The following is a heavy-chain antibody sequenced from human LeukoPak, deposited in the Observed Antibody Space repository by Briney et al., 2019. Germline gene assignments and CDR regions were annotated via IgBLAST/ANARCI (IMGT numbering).Heavy chain of an antibody. CDR3: ARAWSH. Sequence: PGGSLRLSCAASGFTFSSYEMNWVRQAPGKGLEWVSYISSGGSTVYYADSVKGRFTISRDNAKNSLFRQVNSLRAEDTAVYYCARAWSHWGEGTLVTVSS. CDR1: GFTFSSYE. CDR2: ISSGGSTV. D-gene: IGHD2-8*02. V-gene: IGHV3-48*03. J-gene: IGHJ4*02.